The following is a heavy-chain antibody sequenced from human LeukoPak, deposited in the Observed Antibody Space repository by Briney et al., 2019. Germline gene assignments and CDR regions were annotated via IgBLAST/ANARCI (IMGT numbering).Heavy chain of an antibody. CDR3: ARAPYCASSSCFVGPKTLFDH. V-gene: IGHV4-31*03. CDR1: VHSINLVGYY. J-gene: IGHJ5*02. Sequence: PLSLICTVSVHSINLVGYYWRWIRQHPGKGRQWIGYIYYSGSTSYRPTLKSRVTMSVGTTMNKYSLKLTSVPAADTVGYYCARAPYCASSSCFVGPKTLFDHWGQGTLVTVSP. D-gene: IGHD2-2*01. CDR2: IYYSGST.